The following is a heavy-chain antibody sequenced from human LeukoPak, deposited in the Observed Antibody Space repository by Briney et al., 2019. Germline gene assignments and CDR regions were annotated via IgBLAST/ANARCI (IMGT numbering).Heavy chain of an antibody. V-gene: IGHV1-24*01. CDR1: GYTLTELS. Sequence: ASVKVSCKVSGYTLTELSMHWVRQAPGKGLEWMGGFDPEDGETIYAQKFQGRVTMTEDTSTDTAYMELSSLRSEDTAVYYCATVWVTTETLRLDYFDYWGREPWSPSPQ. CDR2: FDPEDGET. CDR3: ATVWVTTETLRLDYFDY. D-gene: IGHD4-17*01. J-gene: IGHJ4*02.